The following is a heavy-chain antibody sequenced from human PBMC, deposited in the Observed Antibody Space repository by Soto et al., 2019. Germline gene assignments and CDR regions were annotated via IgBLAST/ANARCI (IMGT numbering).Heavy chain of an antibody. J-gene: IGHJ4*02. CDR2: ISYDGSNK. D-gene: IGHD6-25*01. Sequence: GGSLRLACAASGFTFSIYAMHWVRHAPGEGLEWVAVISYDGSNKYYADSVKGRFTISRDHSKNTIYLQMDSLRAEDTAVYYCARDGSQMAAVFDYWGQGTLVTVSS. CDR1: GFTFSIYA. V-gene: IGHV3-30-3*01. CDR3: ARDGSQMAAVFDY.